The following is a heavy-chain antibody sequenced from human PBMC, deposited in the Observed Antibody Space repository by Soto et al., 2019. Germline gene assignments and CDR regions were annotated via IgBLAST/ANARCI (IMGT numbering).Heavy chain of an antibody. CDR1: GNFCTKYG. J-gene: IGHJ4*02. CDR2: INGHTGST. Sequence: QVQLVQSGAEVKRPGASVKVSCKTPGNFCTKYGISWVRQAPGQGLEGMGWINGHTGSTNYAPKFRGRVTMTTDTSTSIVYMELSSLTSDDTAVYYCGRDGDQWDQRYLDYWGQGTLVSV. V-gene: IGHV1-18*01. D-gene: IGHD1-26*01. CDR3: GRDGDQWDQRYLDY.